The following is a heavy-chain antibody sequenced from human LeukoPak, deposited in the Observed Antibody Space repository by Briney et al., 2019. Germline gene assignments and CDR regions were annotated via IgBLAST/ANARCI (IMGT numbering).Heavy chain of an antibody. CDR2: INHSGST. D-gene: IGHD3-16*02. Sequence: PSETLSLTCAVYGGSFSGYYWNWIRQPPGKGLEWIGEINHSGSTNYNPSLKSRVTISVDTSKNQFCVKMSSVTAADTAVYYCARHWTYYDYVWGSYRPYYFDYWGQGTLVTVSS. CDR1: GGSFSGYY. CDR3: ARHWTYYDYVWGSYRPYYFDY. V-gene: IGHV4-34*01. J-gene: IGHJ4*02.